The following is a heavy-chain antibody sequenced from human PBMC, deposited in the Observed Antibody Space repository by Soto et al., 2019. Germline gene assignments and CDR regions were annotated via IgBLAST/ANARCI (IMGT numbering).Heavy chain of an antibody. J-gene: IGHJ5*02. CDR2: ISSSGSTI. CDR3: ARDVGPAQRGAGGWFYP. V-gene: IGHV3-11*01. D-gene: IGHD3-16*01. CDR1: GFTFSDYY. Sequence: GGSLRLSCAASGFTFSDYYMSWIRQAPGKGLEWVSYISSSGSTIYYADSVKGRFTISRDNSKNTLYLQMNSLRAEDTAVYYCARDVGPAQRGAGGWFYPWGQGTLVTVSS.